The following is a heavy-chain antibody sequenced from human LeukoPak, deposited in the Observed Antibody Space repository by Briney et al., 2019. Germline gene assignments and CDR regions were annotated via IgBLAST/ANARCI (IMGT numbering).Heavy chain of an antibody. V-gene: IGHV4-34*01. CDR2: VNHRGST. CDR1: GFTFSSYA. Sequence: GSLRLSCAASGFTFSSYAMSWVRQPPGKGLEWIGQVNHRGSTNYNPSLKSRVTVSVDTSKNQVFMNLTSVTAADTAVYYCARLPVGPTTRGAFDIWGQGTIVTVSS. CDR3: ARLPVGPTTRGAFDI. J-gene: IGHJ3*02. D-gene: IGHD1-26*01.